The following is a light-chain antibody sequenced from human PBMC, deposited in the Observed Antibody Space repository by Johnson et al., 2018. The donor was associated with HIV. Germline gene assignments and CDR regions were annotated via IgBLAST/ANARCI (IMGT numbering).Light chain of an antibody. J-gene: IGLJ1*01. Sequence: QSVLTQPPSVSAAPGQKVTISCSGSSSNIGNNYVSWYQQLPGTAPKLLIYDNNKRPSGIPDRFYGSKSGTSATLAITGLQAEDEADYYCAAWDDSLNGLYVFATGTKVTVL. CDR3: AAWDDSLNGLYV. CDR1: SSNIGNNY. V-gene: IGLV1-51*01. CDR2: DNN.